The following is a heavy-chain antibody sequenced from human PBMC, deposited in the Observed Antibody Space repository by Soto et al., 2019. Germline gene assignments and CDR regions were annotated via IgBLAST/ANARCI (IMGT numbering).Heavy chain of an antibody. CDR1: GFTFRSYG. Sequence: PGGSLRLSCAASGFTFRSYGMHWVRQAPGKGLEWVAVVSHDGKVQYYADSVKGQFTISRDNSKNTLFLQMNSLRPDDTAIYYCAKEQEQYRSWSLDNWGQGTLVTVSS. CDR2: VSHDGKVQ. CDR3: AKEQEQYRSWSLDN. J-gene: IGHJ4*02. D-gene: IGHD6-6*01. V-gene: IGHV3-30*18.